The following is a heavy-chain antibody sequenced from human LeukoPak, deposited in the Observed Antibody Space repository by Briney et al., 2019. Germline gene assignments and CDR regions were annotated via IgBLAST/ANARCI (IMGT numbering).Heavy chain of an antibody. CDR2: INHSGST. J-gene: IGHJ4*02. V-gene: IGHV4-34*01. CDR1: GGSFSGYY. CDR3: ATAGSGRRTDY. D-gene: IGHD3-10*01. Sequence: SETLSLTCAVYGGSFSGYYWSWIRQPPGKGLEWIGEINHSGSTNYNPSLKSRATISVDTSKNQFSLKLSSVTAADTAVYYCATAGSGRRTDYWGRGTLVTVSS.